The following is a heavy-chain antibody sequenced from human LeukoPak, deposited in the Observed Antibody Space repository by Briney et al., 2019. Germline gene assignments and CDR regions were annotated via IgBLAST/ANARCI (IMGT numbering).Heavy chain of an antibody. V-gene: IGHV4-59*01. CDR1: GGSISSYY. D-gene: IGHD6-13*01. Sequence: PSETLSLTCTVSGGSISSYYWSWIRQPPGKGLEWIGYIYYSGSTNYNPSLKSRVTISVDTSKNQFSLRLSSVTAADTAVYYCARERHSSSWQRGGIDLWGQGTLVTVSS. CDR3: ARERHSSSWQRGGIDL. J-gene: IGHJ5*02. CDR2: IYYSGST.